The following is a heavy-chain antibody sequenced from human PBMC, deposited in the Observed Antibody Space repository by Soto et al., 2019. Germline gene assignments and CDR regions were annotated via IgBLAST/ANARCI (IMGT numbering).Heavy chain of an antibody. CDR1: GYTFTSYD. Sequence: VASVKVSCKASGYTFTSYDINWVRQATGQGLEWMGWMNPNSGNTGYAQKFQGRVTMTRNTSISTAYMELSSLRSEDTAVYYCARSYYDLWRGNWFDHWGQGTLVTVSS. V-gene: IGHV1-8*01. CDR2: MNPNSGNT. CDR3: ARSYYDLWRGNWFDH. J-gene: IGHJ5*02. D-gene: IGHD3-3*01.